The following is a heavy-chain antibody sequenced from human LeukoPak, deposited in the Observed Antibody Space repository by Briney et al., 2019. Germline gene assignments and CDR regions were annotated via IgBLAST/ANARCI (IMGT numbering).Heavy chain of an antibody. J-gene: IGHJ4*02. V-gene: IGHV3-11*04. CDR3: VRFYSYVIDY. D-gene: IGHD5-18*01. Sequence: GGSLRLSCAASGFHFIDSYMSLVRQAPGKGLEWISYISDSVKTIYYADSVKGRFTISRDNAKNSLFLQMNSLRAEDTSIYYCVRFYSYVIDYWGQGALVTDSS. CDR2: ISDSVKTI. CDR1: GFHFIDSY.